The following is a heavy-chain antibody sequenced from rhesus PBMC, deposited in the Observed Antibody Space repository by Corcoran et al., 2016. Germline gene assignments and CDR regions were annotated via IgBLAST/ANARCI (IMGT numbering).Heavy chain of an antibody. CDR1: GFTFSSYW. Sequence: EVQLVESGGGLAKPGGSLRLSCAASGFTFSSYWMNWVRQTPGKGLDWISTINSGGGSTYYADSVKGRFTISGDNSKNTLSQHMNSLRPEDTAVYYCARVYNIWTGYPLDVWGPGVLVTVSS. CDR3: ARVYNIWTGYPLDV. J-gene: IGHJ5-1*01. V-gene: IGHV3S42*01. CDR2: INSGGGST. D-gene: IGHD3-3*01.